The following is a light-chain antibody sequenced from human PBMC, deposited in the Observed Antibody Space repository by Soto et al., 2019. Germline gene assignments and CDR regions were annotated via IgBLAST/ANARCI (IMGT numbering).Light chain of an antibody. CDR1: QSVSGY. V-gene: IGKV3-20*01. J-gene: IGKJ1*01. Sequence: EIVLTQSPVTLSLSPGEGATLSCRASQSVSGYLAWYQQKPGQAPRLLIYGASNRATGIPDRFSGSGSGTDFTLTISGLEPEDFAVYYCQHYGSSPSTFGRGTKVDIK. CDR3: QHYGSSPST. CDR2: GAS.